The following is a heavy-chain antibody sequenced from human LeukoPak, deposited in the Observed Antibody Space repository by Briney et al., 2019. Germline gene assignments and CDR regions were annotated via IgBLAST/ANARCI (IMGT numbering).Heavy chain of an antibody. CDR2: IYYSGRT. V-gene: IGHV4-30-4*01. CDR3: ASTYQPLVLEYYYGLDV. D-gene: IGHD2-8*02. J-gene: IGHJ6*01. Sequence: SETLSLTCTVSGGPINSGDYYWSWIRQPPGKGLEWIGYIYYSGRTNYNPSLKSRLTISLDTSRNQFSLKVSSVTVADTAVYYCASTYQPLVLEYYYGLDVWGQGTTVTVSS. CDR1: GGPINSGDYY.